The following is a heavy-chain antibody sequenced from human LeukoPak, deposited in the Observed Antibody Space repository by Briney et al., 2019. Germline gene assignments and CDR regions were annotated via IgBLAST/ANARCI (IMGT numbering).Heavy chain of an antibody. CDR1: GFIFSSYN. Sequence: GGSLRLSCAASGFIFSSYNMNWVRQAPGKGLEWVSSISGGSSYIYYADSVKGRFTISRDNSKNTLYLQMNSLRAEDTAVYYCAKILGYCSGGSCYGDDAFDIWGQGTMVTVSS. D-gene: IGHD2-15*01. V-gene: IGHV3-21*04. CDR3: AKILGYCSGGSCYGDDAFDI. CDR2: ISGGSSYI. J-gene: IGHJ3*02.